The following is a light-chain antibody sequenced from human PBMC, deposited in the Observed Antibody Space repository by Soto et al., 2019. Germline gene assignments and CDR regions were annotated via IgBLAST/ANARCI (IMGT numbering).Light chain of an antibody. J-gene: IGLJ2*01. CDR1: SSDAGGSDF. V-gene: IGLV2-14*01. Sequence: QSALTQPASVSGSPGQSITISCTGTSSDAGGSDFVSWYQQHPGNAPKLIIYEVSHRPSGVSNRFSGSKSGSTASLTISGLQAEDEADYYCSSYTSSTSLVVFGGGTKLTVL. CDR3: SSYTSSTSLVV. CDR2: EVS.